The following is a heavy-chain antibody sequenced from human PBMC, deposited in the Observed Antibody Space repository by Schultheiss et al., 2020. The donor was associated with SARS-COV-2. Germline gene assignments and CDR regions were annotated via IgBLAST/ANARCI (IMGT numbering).Heavy chain of an antibody. Sequence: SVKVSCKASGYTFTSYAIHWVRQAPGQGLEWMGWINPNSGGTNYAQKFQGRVTITADESTSTAYMELSSLRSEDTAVYYCARTVYDSSGPWGQGTLVTVSS. CDR3: ARTVYDSSGP. J-gene: IGHJ5*02. V-gene: IGHV1-69*13. CDR1: GYTFTSYA. D-gene: IGHD3-22*01. CDR2: INPNSGGT.